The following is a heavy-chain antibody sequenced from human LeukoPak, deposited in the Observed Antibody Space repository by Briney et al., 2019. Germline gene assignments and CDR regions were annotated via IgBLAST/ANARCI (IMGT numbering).Heavy chain of an antibody. J-gene: IGHJ4*02. CDR2: INPNSGGT. D-gene: IGHD6-6*01. Sequence: ASVKVSCKASGYTFTGYYMHWVRQAPGQGLEWMGWINPNSGGTNYAQKFQGRVTMTRDTSISTAYMELSRLRSEDTAVYYCARVRAARSWFDYWGQGTLVTVSS. CDR3: ARVRAARSWFDY. CDR1: GYTFTGYY. V-gene: IGHV1-2*02.